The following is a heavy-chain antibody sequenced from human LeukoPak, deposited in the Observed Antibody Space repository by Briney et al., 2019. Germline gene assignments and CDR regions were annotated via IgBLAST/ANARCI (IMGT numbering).Heavy chain of an antibody. J-gene: IGHJ3*01. CDR3: ARAGYVAAFDV. CDR2: IKEDGTKK. Sequence: GGSLRLSCAASGFTFDDYTMSWVRQAPGKGLEWMANIKEDGTKKDYGDSLRGRITISRDNSKNSLSLQMNSLRAEDTAVYYCARAGYVAAFDVWGQGTMVTVSS. D-gene: IGHD2-2*01. V-gene: IGHV3-7*01. CDR1: GFTFDDYT.